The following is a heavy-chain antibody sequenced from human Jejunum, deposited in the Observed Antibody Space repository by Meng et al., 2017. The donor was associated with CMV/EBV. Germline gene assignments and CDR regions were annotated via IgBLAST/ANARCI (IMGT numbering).Heavy chain of an antibody. J-gene: IGHJ3*02. Sequence: SSSWMNGVRQVPGKGLEWVANIKQDGGERYYVESVKGRFTISRNNAKNSLFLQMDGLRAEDTAVYYCARNYPRNCASINCPGAYDIWGQGTVVTVSS. D-gene: IGHD2-2*01. V-gene: IGHV3-7*01. CDR2: IKQDGGER. CDR3: ARNYPRNCASINCPGAYDI. CDR1: SSSW.